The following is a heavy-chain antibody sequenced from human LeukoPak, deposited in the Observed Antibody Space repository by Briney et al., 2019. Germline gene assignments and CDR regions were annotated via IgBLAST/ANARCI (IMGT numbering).Heavy chain of an antibody. Sequence: GGSLRLSCAASGFTFSSYAMSWVRQAPGTGLECVSVISVCGGRTYYADSVQGRFSISRDNSRNTLSLQMNSPRAEDTAVYYCAKGGLGLRWFFDYWGQGTLVTVSS. CDR1: GFTFSSYA. CDR2: ISVCGGRT. CDR3: AKGGLGLRWFFDY. D-gene: IGHD4-23*01. V-gene: IGHV3-23*01. J-gene: IGHJ4*02.